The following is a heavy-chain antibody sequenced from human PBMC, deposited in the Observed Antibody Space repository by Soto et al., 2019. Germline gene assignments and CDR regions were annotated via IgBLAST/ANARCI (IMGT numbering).Heavy chain of an antibody. D-gene: IGHD4-4*01. V-gene: IGHV3-7*01. Sequence: EVQLVESGGGLVQPGGSLRLSCTASGFTFSDFWWTWFRQAPGKGLEWVARIKPDESEKKYADSVKGRFSISRDNAKNSMYLQMDSLRGEDTAVYYCVRGGSNYASWGQGTLVTVSS. J-gene: IGHJ5*02. CDR2: IKPDESEK. CDR1: GFTFSDFW. CDR3: VRGGSNYAS.